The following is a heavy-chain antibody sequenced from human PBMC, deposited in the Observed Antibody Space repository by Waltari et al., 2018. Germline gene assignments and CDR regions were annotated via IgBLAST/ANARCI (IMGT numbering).Heavy chain of an antibody. D-gene: IGHD5-18*01. CDR2: SSASNGNT. V-gene: IGHV1-18*01. CDR3: SRDDGYSYGWGGFDY. Sequence: QVQLVQSGAEVKKPGASVKVSCKASGYTFTSYGISWVRQAPGQGLEWMGWSSASNGNTTYAQKLQGRVTMTTDTSTSTDYMELRSLRSDDAAVYYCSRDDGYSYGWGGFDYWGQGTLVTVSS. CDR1: GYTFTSYG. J-gene: IGHJ4*02.